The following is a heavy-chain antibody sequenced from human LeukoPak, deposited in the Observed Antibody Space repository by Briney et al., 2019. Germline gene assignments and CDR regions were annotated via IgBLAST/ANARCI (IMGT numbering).Heavy chain of an antibody. J-gene: IGHJ4*02. CDR3: ATDPPAHCSSTSCYGY. D-gene: IGHD2-2*01. Sequence: GASVKVSCKVSGYTLTELSMHWVRQAPGKGLEWMGGFDPEDGETIYAQKFQGRVTMTEDTSTDTAYMELSSLRSEDTAVYYCATDPPAHCSSTSCYGYWGQGTLVTVSS. V-gene: IGHV1-24*01. CDR1: GYTLTELS. CDR2: FDPEDGET.